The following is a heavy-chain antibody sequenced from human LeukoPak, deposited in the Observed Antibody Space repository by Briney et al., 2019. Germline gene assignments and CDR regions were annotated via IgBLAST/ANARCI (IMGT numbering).Heavy chain of an antibody. CDR1: GYTFTSYD. Sequence: ASVKVSCKASGYTFTSYDINWVRQATGQGLEWMGWMNPNSGNTGYAQKFQGRVTMARNTSISTAYMELSSLRSEDTAVYYCAIPYCTNGVCSSRFDPWGQGTLVTVSS. V-gene: IGHV1-8*01. D-gene: IGHD2-8*01. CDR3: AIPYCTNGVCSSRFDP. J-gene: IGHJ5*02. CDR2: MNPNSGNT.